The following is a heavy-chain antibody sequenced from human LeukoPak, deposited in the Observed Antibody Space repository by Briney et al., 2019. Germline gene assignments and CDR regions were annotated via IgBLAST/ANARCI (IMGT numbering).Heavy chain of an antibody. J-gene: IGHJ4*02. CDR2: LPPDELGI. V-gene: IGHV3-74*01. Sequence: QPGGSLRLSCAASGFTFSSYWMHWVRQAPGMGLVWVSRLPPDELGIIYADSVKGRFTVSRDNAKNTVYLQMNNLRVDDTAMYYCVGTIASRGSEYWGQGALVTVSS. CDR1: GFTFSSYW. D-gene: IGHD6-6*01. CDR3: VGTIASRGSEY.